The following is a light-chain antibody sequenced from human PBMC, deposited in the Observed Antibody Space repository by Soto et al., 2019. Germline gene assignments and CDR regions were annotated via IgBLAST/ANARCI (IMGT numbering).Light chain of an antibody. CDR3: QQYYTTPLS. CDR2: WAS. Sequence: DIVMTQSPDSLAVSLGERATINCKSSQNVLYNSNKKNYLAWYQQKLGQPPKLLIYWASTRESGVPDRFSGSGSGTDFTLTISSLQAEDGAVYYCQQYYTTPLSFGGGTKVEIK. CDR1: QNVLYNSNKKNY. V-gene: IGKV4-1*01. J-gene: IGKJ4*01.